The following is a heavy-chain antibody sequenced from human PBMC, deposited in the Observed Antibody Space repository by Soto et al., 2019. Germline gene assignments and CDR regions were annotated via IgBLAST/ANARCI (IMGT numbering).Heavy chain of an antibody. CDR2: IWYDGSNK. V-gene: IGHV3-33*01. Sequence: GGSLRLSCAASGFTFSSYGMHWVRQAPGKGLEWVAVIWYDGSNKCYADSVKGRFTISRDNSKNTLYLQLNSLRAEDTAVYYCARARDVVDLYGMAVWGQGTTVTVSS. CDR1: GFTFSSYG. J-gene: IGHJ6*02. CDR3: ARARDVVDLYGMAV. D-gene: IGHD2-21*01.